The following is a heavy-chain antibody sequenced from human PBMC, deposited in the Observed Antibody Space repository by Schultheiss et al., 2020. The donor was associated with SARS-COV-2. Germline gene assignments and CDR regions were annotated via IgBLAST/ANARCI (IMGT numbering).Heavy chain of an antibody. D-gene: IGHD6-13*01. CDR1: GGSISSYY. CDR3: ARDAAAGNFY. Sequence: SQTLSLSCTVSGGSISSYYWSWIRQPPGKGLEWIGYIYYSGSTNYNPSLKSRVTMSVDTSKNQFSLKLSSVTAADTAVYYCARDAAAGNFYWGQGTLVTVSS. J-gene: IGHJ4*02. V-gene: IGHV4-59*12. CDR2: IYYSGST.